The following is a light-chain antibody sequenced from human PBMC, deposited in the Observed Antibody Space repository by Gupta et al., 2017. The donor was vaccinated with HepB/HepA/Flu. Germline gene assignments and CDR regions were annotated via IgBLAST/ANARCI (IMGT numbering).Light chain of an antibody. CDR3: HQYDTSPWT. V-gene: IGKV3-20*01. J-gene: IGKJ1*01. CDR2: AAS. CDR1: QTVASGY. Sequence: DILLTQSPPTLSLSAGESATLFCRASQTVASGYLAWYQQKPGQVPRLLIHAASHRASGVPDRITGSGSGTDFTLTISALEPEDFAVYYCHQYDTSPWTFGQGTRV.